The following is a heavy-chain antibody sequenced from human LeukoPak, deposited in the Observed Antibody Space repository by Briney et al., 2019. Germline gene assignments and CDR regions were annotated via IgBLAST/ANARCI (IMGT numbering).Heavy chain of an antibody. J-gene: IGHJ6*03. CDR2: IYTSGST. V-gene: IGHV4-4*07. Sequence: SETLSLTCTVSGGSISSYYWSWIRQPAGKGLEWIGRIYTSGSTNYNPSLKSRVTMPVDTSKNQFSLKLSSVTAADTAVYYCARDQSAHYYYYMDVWGKGTTVTVSS. CDR3: ARDQSAHYYYYMDV. CDR1: GGSISSYY.